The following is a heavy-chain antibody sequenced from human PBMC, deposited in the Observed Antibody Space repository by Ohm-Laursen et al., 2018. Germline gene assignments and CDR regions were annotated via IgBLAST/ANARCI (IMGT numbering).Heavy chain of an antibody. CDR3: ARESGGIDI. V-gene: IGHV4-59*01. CDR2: IYYSGST. J-gene: IGHJ3*02. Sequence: SDTLSLTCTVSGGSISSYYWSWIRQPPRKGLEWIGYIYYSGSTNYNPSLKSRVTISVDTSKNQFSLKLSSVTAADTAVYYCARESGGIDIWGQGTVVTVSS. CDR1: GGSISSYY. D-gene: IGHD3-3*01.